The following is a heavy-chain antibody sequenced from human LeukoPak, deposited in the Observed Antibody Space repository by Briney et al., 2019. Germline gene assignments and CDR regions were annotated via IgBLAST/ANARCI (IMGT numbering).Heavy chain of an antibody. CDR1: GGSISSYY. D-gene: IGHD5-18*01. Sequence: PSETLSLTCTVSGGSISSYYWSWIRQPPGKGLEWIGYIYYSGSTNYNPSPKSRVTISVDTSKNQFSLKLSSVTAADTAVYYCARIQGVDTAMVTGYFDYWGQGTLVTVSS. CDR2: IYYSGST. V-gene: IGHV4-59*08. J-gene: IGHJ4*02. CDR3: ARIQGVDTAMVTGYFDY.